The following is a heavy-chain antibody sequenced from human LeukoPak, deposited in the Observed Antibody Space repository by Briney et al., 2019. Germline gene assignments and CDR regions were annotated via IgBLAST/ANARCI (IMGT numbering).Heavy chain of an antibody. V-gene: IGHV4-34*01. D-gene: IGHD3-22*01. CDR1: GGSFSGYY. J-gene: IGHJ4*02. Sequence: PSETLSLTCAVYGGSFSGYYWSWIRQPPGKGLEWIGEINHGGSTNYNPSLKSRVTISVDTSKNQFSLKLSSVTAAGTAVYYCASPPGLFYSWGQGTLVTVSS. CDR3: ASPPGLFYS. CDR2: INHGGST.